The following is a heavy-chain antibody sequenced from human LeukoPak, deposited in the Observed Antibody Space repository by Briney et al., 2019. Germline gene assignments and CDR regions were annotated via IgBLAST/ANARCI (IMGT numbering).Heavy chain of an antibody. V-gene: IGHV3-53*01. CDR1: GFAVSSNY. CDR2: IYSGGST. CDR3: ARDIGSSASY. J-gene: IGHJ4*02. Sequence: PGGSLRLSCAASGFAVSSNYMSWVRQAPGKGLEWVSVIYSGGSTYYADSVKGRFTFSRDNSKNTLYLQMNSLRAEDTAVYYCARDIGSSASYWGQGTLVTVSS. D-gene: IGHD1-26*01.